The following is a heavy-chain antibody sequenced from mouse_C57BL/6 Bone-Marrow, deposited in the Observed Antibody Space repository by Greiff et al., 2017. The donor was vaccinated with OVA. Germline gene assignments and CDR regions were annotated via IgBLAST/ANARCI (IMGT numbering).Heavy chain of an antibody. CDR2: LDPSDSYT. J-gene: IGHJ3*01. V-gene: IGHV1-50*01. Sequence: QVHVKQSGAELVKPGASVKLSCKASGYTFTSYWMQWVKQRPGQGLEWIGELDPSDSYTNYNQKFKGKATLTVDTSSSTAYMQLSSLTSEDSAVSYGARGDSSGPFAYWGQGTLVTVSA. D-gene: IGHD3-2*02. CDR1: GYTFTSYW. CDR3: ARGDSSGPFAY.